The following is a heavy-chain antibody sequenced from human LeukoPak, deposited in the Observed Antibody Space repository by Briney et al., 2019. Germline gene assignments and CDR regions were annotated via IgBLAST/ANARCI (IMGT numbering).Heavy chain of an antibody. J-gene: IGHJ5*02. Sequence: EASVNDSFMACLGTFSSYAISWVRPAPGQGRDWMGGIIPMFGTAHYAQTFQGRVTLNADASTSTDYMELRRLRSEDTAVYYCATMIVVVPAAIGWSDPWGQGTLVTVSS. CDR1: LGTFSSYA. D-gene: IGHD2-2*02. V-gene: IGHV1-69*13. CDR3: ATMIVVVPAAIGWSDP. CDR2: IIPMFGTA.